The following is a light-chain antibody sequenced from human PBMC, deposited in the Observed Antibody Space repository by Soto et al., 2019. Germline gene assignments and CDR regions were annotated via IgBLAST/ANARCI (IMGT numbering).Light chain of an antibody. CDR2: DAS. Sequence: DIQMTQSPSTLSAPVGDRVTITCRASQSISIWLAWYQQKPGKAPNILIYDASTLVSGVPSRFSGSGSGTEFTLTISSLQPDDFATYYCQQYNNYFSWTFGQGTKVDIK. CDR1: QSISIW. J-gene: IGKJ1*01. CDR3: QQYNNYFSWT. V-gene: IGKV1-5*01.